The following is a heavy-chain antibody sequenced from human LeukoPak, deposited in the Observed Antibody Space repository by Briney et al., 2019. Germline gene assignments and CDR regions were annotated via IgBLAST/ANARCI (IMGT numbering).Heavy chain of an antibody. D-gene: IGHD3-10*01. CDR3: ARDLGYYANY. V-gene: IGHV3-48*01. CDR2: ISSSGDTI. Sequence: PGGSLRLSCAASGFTFSSYSMNWVRQAPGKGLEWVSYISSSGDTIHYAESVKGRFTISRDNGKNSLYLQMNSLRAEDTAVYYCARDLGYYANYWGQGTLVTVSS. J-gene: IGHJ4*02. CDR1: GFTFSSYS.